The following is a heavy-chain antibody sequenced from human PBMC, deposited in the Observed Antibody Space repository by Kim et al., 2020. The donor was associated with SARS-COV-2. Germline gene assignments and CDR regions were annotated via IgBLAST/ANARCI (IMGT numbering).Heavy chain of an antibody. J-gene: IGHJ5*02. CDR2: SNPNSGGT. CDR1: GYTFTGYY. CDR3: ARDPSTSWPNCFDP. Sequence: ASVKVSCKASGYTFTGYYMHWVRQAPGQGLEWMGWSNPNSGGTNHAQKFQGRVTITRDTSISTVYMELRSLISDDTAVYYCARDPSTSWPNCFDPWGQGTLVTVSS. D-gene: IGHD6-13*01. V-gene: IGHV1-2*02.